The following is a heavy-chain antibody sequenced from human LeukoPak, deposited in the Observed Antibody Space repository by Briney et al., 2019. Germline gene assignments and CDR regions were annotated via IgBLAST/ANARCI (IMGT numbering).Heavy chain of an antibody. D-gene: IGHD1-26*01. CDR3: VRRGLDGSYLDY. J-gene: IGHJ4*02. Sequence: SGPTLVKPTQTLTLTCTFSGFSLTYSGVGVGWIRQPPGKALEWLTLIYWNDEKHYSPSLRTRLTITKDTSHNQVVLTLTNVDPVDTATYYCVRRGLDGSYLDYWGQGTLVTVSS. V-gene: IGHV2-5*01. CDR1: GFSLTYSGVG. CDR2: IYWNDEK.